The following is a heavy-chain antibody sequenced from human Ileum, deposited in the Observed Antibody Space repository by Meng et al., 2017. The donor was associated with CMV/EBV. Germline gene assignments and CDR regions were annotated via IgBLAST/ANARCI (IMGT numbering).Heavy chain of an antibody. CDR1: GFTFSSYW. Sequence: GGSLRLSCAASGFTFSSYWMSWVRQAPGKGLEWVANIKQDGSEKYYVDSVKGRFTISRDNSKNTLYLQMNSVRAEDTAVYYCTRDDILLTIRGEGMDVWGQGTTVTVSS. J-gene: IGHJ6*02. CDR2: IKQDGSEK. V-gene: IGHV3-7*01. CDR3: TRDDILLTIRGEGMDV. D-gene: IGHD5-12*01.